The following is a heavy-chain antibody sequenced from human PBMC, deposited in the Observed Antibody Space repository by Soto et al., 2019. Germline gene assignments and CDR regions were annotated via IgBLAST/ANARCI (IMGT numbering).Heavy chain of an antibody. CDR2: IYYSGTT. Sequence: SETLSLTCTVPGDSISSGDYYWSWVRQSPGKGLEWIGCIYYSGTTYYNPSLETRLTMSVDTSKNQFSLKLSSVTAADTAVYYCARSLFSYSSSWYGAFDISGQGTMVTGSS. CDR3: ARSLFSYSSSWYGAFDI. CDR1: GDSISSGDYY. D-gene: IGHD6-13*01. V-gene: IGHV4-30-4*01. J-gene: IGHJ3*02.